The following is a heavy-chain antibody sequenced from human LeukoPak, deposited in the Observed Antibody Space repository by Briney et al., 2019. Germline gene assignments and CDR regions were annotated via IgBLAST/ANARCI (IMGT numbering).Heavy chain of an antibody. J-gene: IGHJ4*02. V-gene: IGHV6-1*01. CDR1: GDSVSSNSAA. CDR2: TYYRSKWYN. Sequence: SQTLSLTCAISGDSVSSNSAAWNWIRQSPSRGHEWLGRTYYRSKWYNDYAVSVKSRITINPDTSKNQFSLQLNSVTPEDTAVYYCARDVGYYGSGTPTHFDYWGQGTLVTVSS. CDR3: ARDVGYYGSGTPTHFDY. D-gene: IGHD3-10*01.